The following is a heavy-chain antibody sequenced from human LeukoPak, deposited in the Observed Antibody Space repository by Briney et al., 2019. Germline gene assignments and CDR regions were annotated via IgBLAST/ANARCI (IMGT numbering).Heavy chain of an antibody. CDR2: ISGSGGST. V-gene: IGHV3-23*01. CDR3: AKVGGIVAAEYWYFDL. J-gene: IGHJ2*01. CDR1: GFTFSSYA. D-gene: IGHD6-13*01. Sequence: GGSLRLSCAASGFTFSSYAMSWVRQAPGKGLEWVSAISGSGGSTYYADSVKGRFTISGDNSKNTLYLQMNSLRAEDTAVYYCAKVGGIVAAEYWYFDLWGRGTLVTVSS.